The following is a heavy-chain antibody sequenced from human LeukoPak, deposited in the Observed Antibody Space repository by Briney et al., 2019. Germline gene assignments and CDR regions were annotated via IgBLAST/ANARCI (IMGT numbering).Heavy chain of an antibody. CDR3: ARLWFGVRENYYYYYMDV. D-gene: IGHD3-10*01. CDR1: GYTFTIYD. J-gene: IGHJ6*03. V-gene: IGHV1-8*01. Sequence: ASVKVSCKASGYTFTIYDINWVRQATGQGLEWMGWMNPNSGNTGYAQKFQGRVTMTRNTSISTAYMELSSLRSEDTAVYYCARLWFGVRENYYYYYMDVWGKGTTVTVSS. CDR2: MNPNSGNT.